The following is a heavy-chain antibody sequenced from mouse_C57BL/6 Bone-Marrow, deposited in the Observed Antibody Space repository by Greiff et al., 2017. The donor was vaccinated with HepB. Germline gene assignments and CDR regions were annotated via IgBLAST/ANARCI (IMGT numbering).Heavy chain of an antibody. D-gene: IGHD1-1*01. J-gene: IGHJ1*03. CDR2: IDPSDSYT. CDR1: GYTFTSYW. Sequence: QVQLQQPGAELVKPGASVKLSCKASGYTFTSYWMQWVKQRPGQGLEWIGEIDPSDSYTNYNQKFKGKATLTVDTSSSTAYMQLSSLTSEDSAVYYCAKVAYYYGSSFYWYFDVWGTGTTVTVSS. CDR3: AKVAYYYGSSFYWYFDV. V-gene: IGHV1-50*01.